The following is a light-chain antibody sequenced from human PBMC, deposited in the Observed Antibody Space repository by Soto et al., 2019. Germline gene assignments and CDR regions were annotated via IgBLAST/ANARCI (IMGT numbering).Light chain of an antibody. CDR2: EVS. V-gene: IGLV2-23*02. CDR3: CSYAGTSTYV. CDR1: SSDVGSYKF. J-gene: IGLJ1*01. Sequence: QAVVTQPASVSGSPGQSITISCTGTSSDVGSYKFVSWYQQHPGKAPKLMIYEVSKRPSGVSNRFSGSKSGNTASLTISGLQAEDEADYYCCSYAGTSTYVFGTGTKLTVL.